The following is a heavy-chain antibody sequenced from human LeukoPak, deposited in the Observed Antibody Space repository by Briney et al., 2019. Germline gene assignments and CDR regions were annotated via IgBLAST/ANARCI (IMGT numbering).Heavy chain of an antibody. V-gene: IGHV4-39*01. CDR1: GGSISSSSFY. Sequence: SETLPLTCTVSGGSISSSSFYWGWIRQPPGKGLEWIGSIYYSGNTYYNPSLKSRVTTSVDTSKNQFSLKLSSVTAADTAVYYCARLEGYSYGYNDWGQGTLVTVSS. CDR3: ARLEGYSYGYND. CDR2: IYYSGNT. D-gene: IGHD5-18*01. J-gene: IGHJ4*02.